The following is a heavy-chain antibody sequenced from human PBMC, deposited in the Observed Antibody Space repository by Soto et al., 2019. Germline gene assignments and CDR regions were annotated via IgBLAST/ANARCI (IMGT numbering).Heavy chain of an antibody. CDR1: GFTFSGYS. V-gene: IGHV3-64*01. D-gene: IGHD6-19*01. J-gene: IGHJ4*02. CDR2: INTNGVNT. CDR3: ARGRVEDSSGWATYFDY. Sequence: EVQLVESGGGLVQPGGSLRLSCAASGFTFSGYSMFWVRQAPGKGLEYVSAINTNGVNTFYAKSVKGRFSISRDNPKNTMYLQMGSLRAEDMAVYYCARGRVEDSSGWATYFDYWGQGTLVTVSS.